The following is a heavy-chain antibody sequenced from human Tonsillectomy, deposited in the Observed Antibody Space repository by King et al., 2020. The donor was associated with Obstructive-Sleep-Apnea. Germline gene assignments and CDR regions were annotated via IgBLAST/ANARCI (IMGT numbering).Heavy chain of an antibody. CDR2: IFSNDEK. J-gene: IGHJ4*02. D-gene: IGHD6-13*01. CDR3: ARTPEYSSSWYFDY. V-gene: IGHV2-26*01. CDR1: GFSLSNARMG. Sequence: TLKESGPVLVKPTETLTLTCTVSGFSLSNARMGVSWIRQPPGKALEWLAHIFSNDEKSYSTFLKSRLTISKDTSKRQVVLTMTNMDPVDTATYYCARTPEYSSSWYFDYWGQGTLVTVSS.